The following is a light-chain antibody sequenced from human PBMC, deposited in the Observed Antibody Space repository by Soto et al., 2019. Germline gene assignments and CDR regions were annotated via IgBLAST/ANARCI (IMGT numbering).Light chain of an antibody. CDR2: GVT. CDR3: SSYAGSSPYV. Sequence: QSALTQPPSASGSPGQSVTISCTGTSTDVGAYNYVSWFQQYPGKAPKLMIYGVTKRPSGVPARFSGSKSGNTASLTVSGLQAEDEADYYCSSYAGSSPYVFGTGTKVTVL. CDR1: STDVGAYNY. J-gene: IGLJ1*01. V-gene: IGLV2-8*01.